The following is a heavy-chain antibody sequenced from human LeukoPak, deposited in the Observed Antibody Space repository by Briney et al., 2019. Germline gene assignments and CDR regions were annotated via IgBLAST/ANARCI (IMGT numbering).Heavy chain of an antibody. D-gene: IGHD3-10*01. V-gene: IGHV1-2*02. CDR1: GYTFTGYY. Sequence: GASVKVSCKASGYTFTGYYIHWVRQAPGQGLEWMGWINPNSGGTKYAQKFQGRVTMTRDTSISTAYMELSGLRSDDTAVYYCARDLAPYGSGYNPMGFDYWGQGTLVTVSS. CDR2: INPNSGGT. CDR3: ARDLAPYGSGYNPMGFDY. J-gene: IGHJ4*02.